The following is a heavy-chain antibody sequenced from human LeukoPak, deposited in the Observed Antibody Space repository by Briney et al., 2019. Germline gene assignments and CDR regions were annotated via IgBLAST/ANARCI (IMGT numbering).Heavy chain of an antibody. V-gene: IGHV1-8*03. CDR3: ARTTTVTSLRSGARYRYYYMDV. CDR1: GYTFTSYD. D-gene: IGHD4-17*01. Sequence: GASVKVSCKASGYTFTSYDINWVRQATGQGLEWMGWMNPNSGNTGYAQKFQGRVTITRNTSISTAYMELSSLRSEDTAVYYCARTTTVTSLRSGARYRYYYMDVWGKGTTVTVSS. CDR2: MNPNSGNT. J-gene: IGHJ6*03.